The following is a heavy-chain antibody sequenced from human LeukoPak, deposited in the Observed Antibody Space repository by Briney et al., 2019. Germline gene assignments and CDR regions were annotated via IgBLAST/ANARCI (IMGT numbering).Heavy chain of an antibody. V-gene: IGHV3-30*18. CDR3: AKVRWDNSGWYYLDS. CDR1: GFSFSDYN. Sequence: GGSLRLSCAASGFSFSDYNMNWVRQAPGKGLEWVAVISYDGRNEYYGDSVKGRFSVSRDNSKSTLYLQVDSLRPDDTAIYYCAKVRWDNSGWYYLDSWGQGTLVTVSS. CDR2: ISYDGRNE. J-gene: IGHJ4*02. D-gene: IGHD6-19*01.